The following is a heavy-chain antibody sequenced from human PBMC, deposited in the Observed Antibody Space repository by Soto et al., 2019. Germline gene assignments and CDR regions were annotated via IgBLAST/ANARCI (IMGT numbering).Heavy chain of an antibody. CDR1: GFTFSSYS. D-gene: IGHD3-10*01. CDR3: ARVLRGWFDP. Sequence: EVQLVESGGGLVKPGGSLRLSCAASGFTFSSYSMNWVRQAPGKGLEWVSSISSSSSYIYYADSVKGRFTSSRDNAKNSLYLQMNSLRAEDTAVYYCARVLRGWFDPWGQGTLVTVSS. J-gene: IGHJ5*02. CDR2: ISSSSSYI. V-gene: IGHV3-21*01.